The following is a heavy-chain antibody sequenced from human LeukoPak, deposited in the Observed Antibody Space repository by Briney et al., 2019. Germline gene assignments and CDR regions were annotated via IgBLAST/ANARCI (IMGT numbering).Heavy chain of an antibody. CDR3: ARVGKRMAAAGDYYFYMDV. Sequence: SQTLSLTCAISGDSVSSNSAAWNWVRQSPSRGLEWLGRTYYRSKWYNDYAVSVKSRITINPDTSKNHFSLQLNSVTPEDTAVYYCARVGKRMAAAGDYYFYMDVWGKGTTVTISS. CDR2: TYYRSKWYN. CDR1: GDSVSSNSAA. J-gene: IGHJ6*03. V-gene: IGHV6-1*01. D-gene: IGHD6-13*01.